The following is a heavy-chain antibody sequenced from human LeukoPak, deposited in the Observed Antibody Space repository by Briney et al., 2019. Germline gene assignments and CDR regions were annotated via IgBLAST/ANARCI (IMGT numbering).Heavy chain of an antibody. Sequence: GGSLRLSCAASGFTVSSNYMSWVRQAPGKGLEWVSVIYSGGSTYYADPVKGRFTISRDNSKNTLYLQMNSLRAEDTAVYYCARENNFGSGMDVWGQGTTVTVSS. CDR1: GFTVSSNY. CDR3: ARENNFGSGMDV. J-gene: IGHJ6*02. CDR2: IYSGGST. V-gene: IGHV3-53*01. D-gene: IGHD3-10*01.